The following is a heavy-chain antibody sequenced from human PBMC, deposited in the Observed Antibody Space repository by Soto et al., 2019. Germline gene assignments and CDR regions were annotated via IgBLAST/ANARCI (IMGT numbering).Heavy chain of an antibody. J-gene: IGHJ4*02. CDR1: GFTFSSYG. V-gene: IGHV3-30*18. CDR2: ISYDGSNK. D-gene: IGHD2-15*01. CDR3: ANMASVLVAGIAY. Sequence: QMQLVESGRGVVQPGRSLRLSCAASGFTFSSYGMHWVRQAPGKGLEWVAVISYDGSNKYYADSVKGRFTISSDNSKNTLYLQMNSLRAEDTAVYYCANMASVLVAGIAYWGQGTLVTVSS.